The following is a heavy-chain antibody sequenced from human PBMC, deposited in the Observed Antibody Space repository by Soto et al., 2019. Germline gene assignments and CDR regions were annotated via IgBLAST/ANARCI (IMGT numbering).Heavy chain of an antibody. J-gene: IGHJ4*02. CDR1: GFTFINYG. CDR2: ITSNGATT. D-gene: IGHD3-22*01. CDR3: AKDYYEPDKPIDY. V-gene: IGHV3-23*01. Sequence: VQLLESGGVLAQPGGSLRPSGAASGFTFINYGMSCVRQGPGNGLDGVSGITSNGATTLYADTVKGRFTVSREHSKNTLLLQMNSLRVAAEAVYYCAKDYYEPDKPIDYWGQGTPVTVSS.